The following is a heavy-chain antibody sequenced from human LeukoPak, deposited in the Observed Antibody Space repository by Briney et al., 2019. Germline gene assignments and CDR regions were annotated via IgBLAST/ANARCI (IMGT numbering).Heavy chain of an antibody. CDR2: ISSISSSYI. Sequence: KPGGSLRLSCAASGFTFNNYNMNWVRQAPGKGLEWVSSISSISSSYIYYADSVKCRFTISRDNARNSLYLQMNSLRAEDTAVYYCAREHSGYDFPGRDYYYMDVWGKGTTVTVSS. V-gene: IGHV3-21*01. D-gene: IGHD5-12*01. CDR1: GFTFNNYN. CDR3: AREHSGYDFPGRDYYYMDV. J-gene: IGHJ6*03.